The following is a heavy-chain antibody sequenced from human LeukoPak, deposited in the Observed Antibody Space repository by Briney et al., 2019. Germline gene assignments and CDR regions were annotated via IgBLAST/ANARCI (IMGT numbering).Heavy chain of an antibody. D-gene: IGHD6-13*01. CDR2: IYYSGST. J-gene: IGHJ4*02. Sequence: GSLRLSCAASGFTFSSYAMSWVRQPPGKGLEWIGSIYYSGSTYYNPSLKSRVTISVDTSKNQFSLKLSSVTAADTAVYYCARSSIAAAGGSSFDYWGQGTLVTVSS. CDR1: GFTFSSYA. V-gene: IGHV4-39*01. CDR3: ARSSIAAAGGSSFDY.